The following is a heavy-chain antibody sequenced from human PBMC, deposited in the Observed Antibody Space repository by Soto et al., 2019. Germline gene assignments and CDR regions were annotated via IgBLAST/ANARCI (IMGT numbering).Heavy chain of an antibody. CDR3: AHDISARSVYEPFDY. Sequence: QITLKESGPTLVKATQTLTLTCTFSGFSLTTRGVGVAWIRQPPGKALEWLALIYWDDDERYNPSLKNRLTITKDTSKNQVVLTMTNMDPVDTATYFCAHDISARSVYEPFDYWGQGIQVTVSS. CDR1: GFSLTTRGVG. CDR2: IYWDDDE. J-gene: IGHJ4*02. D-gene: IGHD3-16*01. V-gene: IGHV2-5*02.